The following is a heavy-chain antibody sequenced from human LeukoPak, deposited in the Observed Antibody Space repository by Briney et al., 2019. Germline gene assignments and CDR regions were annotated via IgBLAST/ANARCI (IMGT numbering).Heavy chain of an antibody. CDR1: GFTFSSYW. D-gene: IGHD3-22*01. V-gene: IGHV3-7*01. CDR3: ARDLYRFSSGWYDF. CDR2: IKQDGSEK. J-gene: IGHJ5*01. Sequence: GGSLRLSCAASGFTFSSYWMSWVRQARGRGLEWVANIKQDGSEKYYVDSVMGRFTISRDNAENSLYLQMISLRAEDTAMYYCARDLYRFSSGWYDFWGQGTLVTVSS.